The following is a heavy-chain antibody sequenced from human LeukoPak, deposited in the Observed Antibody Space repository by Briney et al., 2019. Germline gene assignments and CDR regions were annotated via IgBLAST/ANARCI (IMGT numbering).Heavy chain of an antibody. Sequence: PGGSLRLSCAAPGFTFDDYAMHWVRQAPGKGLEWVSGISWNSGSIGYADSVKGRFTISRDNAKNSLYLQMNSLRAEDTALYYCAKSPAGYSYGSWFDPWGQGTLVTVSS. CDR3: AKSPAGYSYGSWFDP. D-gene: IGHD5-18*01. CDR1: GFTFDDYA. V-gene: IGHV3-9*01. J-gene: IGHJ5*02. CDR2: ISWNSGSI.